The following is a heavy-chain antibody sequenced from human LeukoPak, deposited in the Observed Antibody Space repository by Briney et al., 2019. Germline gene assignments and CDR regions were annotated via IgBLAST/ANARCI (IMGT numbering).Heavy chain of an antibody. CDR2: IHSSGNYI. CDR1: ASGVDLSSHS. V-gene: IGHV3-21*05. Sequence: PGGSLRLSCTASASGVDLSSHSMNWVRQAPGKGLEWISYIHSSGNYIFDAASVKGRFTVSRDNARNSLYLQMNSLRAEDTAIYYCAREYNSRATFDYWGQGTLVTVSS. J-gene: IGHJ4*02. D-gene: IGHD1-14*01. CDR3: AREYNSRATFDY.